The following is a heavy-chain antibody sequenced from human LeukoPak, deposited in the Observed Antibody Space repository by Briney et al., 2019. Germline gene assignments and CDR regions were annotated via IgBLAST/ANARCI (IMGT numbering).Heavy chain of an antibody. CDR1: GLTLINVW. CDR3: STTYYYDSSEGY. Sequence: GGSLRLSCAVSGLTLINVWMNWVRQAPGKGLEWVGRIKSKTDGGTTDYAAPVKGRFTISRDDSKNTLYLQMNSLKTEDTAVYYCSTTYYYDSSEGYWGQGTLVTVSS. D-gene: IGHD3-22*01. J-gene: IGHJ4*02. CDR2: IKSKTDGGTT. V-gene: IGHV3-15*07.